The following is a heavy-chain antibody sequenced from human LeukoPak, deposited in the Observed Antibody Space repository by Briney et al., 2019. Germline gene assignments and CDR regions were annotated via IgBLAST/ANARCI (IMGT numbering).Heavy chain of an antibody. D-gene: IGHD3-3*02. CDR2: ISDSGGST. Sequence: PGGSLRLSCAASGLTFSSYGMSWVRQAPGKGLEWVSGISDSGGSTYYADSVKGRFTISRDKSKNTLYLQMNSLRAEDTAVYYCASILAWFVYDYWGQGTPVTVSS. V-gene: IGHV3-23*01. CDR3: ASILAWFVYDY. CDR1: GLTFSSYG. J-gene: IGHJ4*02.